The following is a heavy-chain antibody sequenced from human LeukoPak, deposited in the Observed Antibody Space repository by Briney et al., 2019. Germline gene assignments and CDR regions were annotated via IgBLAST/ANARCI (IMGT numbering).Heavy chain of an antibody. J-gene: IGHJ4*02. Sequence: PGGSLTLSRAASGFTFITYWMHSARQAPGKGLVWVSRINRDGSNTNYAACVKGRFTSSRDNAKKTLYLQMNSMRAENTAVYYCASPRGSGSGSYYDFWGQGTLVTVSS. V-gene: IGHV3-74*01. CDR3: ASPRGSGSGSYYDF. CDR1: GFTFITYW. D-gene: IGHD3-10*01. CDR2: INRDGSNT.